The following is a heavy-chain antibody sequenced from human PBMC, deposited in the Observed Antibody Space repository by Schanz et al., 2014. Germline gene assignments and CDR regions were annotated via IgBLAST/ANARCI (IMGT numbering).Heavy chain of an antibody. D-gene: IGHD2-8*01. CDR2: IDADGNST. V-gene: IGHV3-74*02. CDR3: ARLGRMGAFDI. CDR1: GFTFSNYW. Sequence: EVQVVESGGCLVQPGGSLRLSCAASGFTFSNYWIHWVRQAPGKGLVWVSRIDADGNSTSYADSVKGRFTISRDNAKKSLFLQMNSLRAEDTAVYYCARLGRMGAFDIWGQGTMVTVSS. J-gene: IGHJ3*02.